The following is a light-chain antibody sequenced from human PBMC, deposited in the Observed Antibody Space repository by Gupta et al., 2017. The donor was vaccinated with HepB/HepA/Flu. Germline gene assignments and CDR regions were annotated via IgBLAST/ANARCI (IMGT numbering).Light chain of an antibody. CDR2: KAS. Sequence: DIQMTQSPSTLSASVGDRVTITCRASQSIDNWVTWYQQKPGKAPNLLIYKASNLENGVPSRFSGSGSGTEFTLTINNLQPDDFATYYCQQHLIFWTFGQGTRVEIK. V-gene: IGKV1-5*03. CDR3: QQHLIFWT. J-gene: IGKJ1*01. CDR1: QSIDNW.